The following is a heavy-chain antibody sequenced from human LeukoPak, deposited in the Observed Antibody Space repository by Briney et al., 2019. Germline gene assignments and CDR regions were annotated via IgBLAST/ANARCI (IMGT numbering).Heavy chain of an antibody. Sequence: SETLSLTCTVSGGSISSGGYYWSWIRQPPGKGLEWIGYTYYSGSTYYNPSLKSRVTISVDSYKNQLCLKLSSVTAAYTAVYYCARELIWEILGMDVWGQGTLVTVSS. CDR2: TYYSGST. V-gene: IGHV4-30-4*01. D-gene: IGHD1-26*01. CDR3: ARELIWEILGMDV. CDR1: GGSISSGGYY. J-gene: IGHJ4*02.